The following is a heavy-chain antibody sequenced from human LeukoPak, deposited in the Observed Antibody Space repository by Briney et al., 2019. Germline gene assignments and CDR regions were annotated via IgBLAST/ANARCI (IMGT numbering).Heavy chain of an antibody. V-gene: IGHV4-59*08. CDR1: GGSISRYY. Sequence: PSETLSLTCTVSGGSISRYYWSWIRQPPGMGLEWIGYIYYSGSTNYNPSLKSRVTISVDTSKNQFSLKLSSVTAADTALYYCARQVSSGWYKTDYWGQGTLVTVSS. CDR3: ARQVSSGWYKTDY. J-gene: IGHJ4*02. CDR2: IYYSGST. D-gene: IGHD6-19*01.